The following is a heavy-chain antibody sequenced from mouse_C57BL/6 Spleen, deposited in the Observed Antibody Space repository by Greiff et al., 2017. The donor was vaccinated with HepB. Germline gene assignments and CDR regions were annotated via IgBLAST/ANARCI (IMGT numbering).Heavy chain of an antibody. V-gene: IGHV5-17*01. D-gene: IGHD3-3*01. J-gene: IGHJ3*01. CDR1: GFTFSDYG. Sequence: EVKLMESGGGLVKPGGSLKLSCAASGFTFSDYGMHWVRQAPEKGLEWVAYISSGSSTIYYADTVKGRFTISRDNAKNTLFLQMTSLRSEDTAMYYCAAQLGAYWGQGTLVTVSA. CDR3: AAQLGAY. CDR2: ISSGSSTI.